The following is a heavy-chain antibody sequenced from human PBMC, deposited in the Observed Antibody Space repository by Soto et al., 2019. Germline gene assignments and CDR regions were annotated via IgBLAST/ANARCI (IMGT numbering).Heavy chain of an antibody. V-gene: IGHV3-30-3*01. CDR3: AREPNDFWSGYPYYGMDV. J-gene: IGHJ6*02. CDR1: GFTFSSYA. Sequence: VQLLESGGGLVQPGGSLRLSCAASGFTFSSYAMSWVRQAPGKGLEWVAVISYDGSNKYYADSVKGRFTISRDNSKNTLYLQMNSLRAEDTAVYYCAREPNDFWSGYPYYGMDVWGQGTTVTVSS. CDR2: ISYDGSNK. D-gene: IGHD3-3*01.